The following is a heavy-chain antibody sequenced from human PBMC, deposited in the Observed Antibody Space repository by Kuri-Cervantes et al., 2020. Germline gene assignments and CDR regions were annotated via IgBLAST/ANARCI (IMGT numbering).Heavy chain of an antibody. CDR2: IYTSGST. Sequence: SETLSLTCTVSGGSISSYYWSWIRQPAGKGLEWIGRIYTSGSTNYNPSLKSRVTISVDTSKNQFSLKLSSVTAADTAVYYCARDSTRGSGWYGWGNAKTYNWFDPWGQGTLVTVSS. J-gene: IGHJ5*02. V-gene: IGHV4-4*07. D-gene: IGHD6-19*01. CDR1: GGSISSYY. CDR3: ARDSTRGSGWYGWGNAKTYNWFDP.